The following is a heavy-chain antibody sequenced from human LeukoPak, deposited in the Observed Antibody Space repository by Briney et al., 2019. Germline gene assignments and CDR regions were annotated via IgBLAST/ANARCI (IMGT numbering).Heavy chain of an antibody. Sequence: GGSLRLSCAASGFTSSTYWMSWVRQAPGKGLEWVASIKQDGSETYYVDSVKGRFTLSRDNAKNSLYLQMNSLRADYTAVYYCARDRDSRWDFDLWGRGTLVTVSS. J-gene: IGHJ2*01. CDR2: IKQDGSET. CDR1: GFTSSTYW. CDR3: ARDRDSRWDFDL. D-gene: IGHD3-22*01. V-gene: IGHV3-7*01.